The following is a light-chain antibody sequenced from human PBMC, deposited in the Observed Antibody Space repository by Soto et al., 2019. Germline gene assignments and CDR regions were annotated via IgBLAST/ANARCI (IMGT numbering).Light chain of an antibody. CDR2: DVS. J-gene: IGLJ1*01. CDR3: YSYTSSSTYV. CDR1: SSDVGGYNY. Sequence: QPVSVSGSPGQSITISCTGTSSDVGGYNYVSWYQQHPAKAPKVMIYDVSNRPSGVSNRFSGSKSGNTASLTISGLQAEDEADYYCYSYTSSSTYVFGTGTKLTVL. V-gene: IGLV2-14*03.